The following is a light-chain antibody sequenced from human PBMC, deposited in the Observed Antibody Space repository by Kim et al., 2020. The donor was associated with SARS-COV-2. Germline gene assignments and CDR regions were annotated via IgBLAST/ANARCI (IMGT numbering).Light chain of an antibody. CDR1: SSNIGNNY. CDR2: RNT. CDR3: ATCDDSLSGQV. Sequence: QSVLSQPPSTSGAPGQRVTMSCSGSSSNIGNNYVYWYQQHPGTAPKLLIYRNTQRPSGVPDRFSGSKSDTSDTLAISGLRSVDEADYYWATCDDSLSGQVFGGGTQLTVL. J-gene: IGLJ3*02. V-gene: IGLV1-47*01.